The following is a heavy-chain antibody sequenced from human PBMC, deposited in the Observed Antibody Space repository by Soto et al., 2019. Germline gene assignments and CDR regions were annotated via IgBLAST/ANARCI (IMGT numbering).Heavy chain of an antibody. CDR2: ISTYNTKI. CDR3: ARRFELDY. CDR1: GYTFATYG. D-gene: IGHD3-3*01. Sequence: GASVKVSCKASGYTFATYGISWVRQAPGQGLEWMGWISTYNTKIMYARELEGRVTMTRDTSTSTAYMELRGLRSDDTAVYYCARRFELDYWGQGTLVTV. J-gene: IGHJ4*02. V-gene: IGHV1-18*01.